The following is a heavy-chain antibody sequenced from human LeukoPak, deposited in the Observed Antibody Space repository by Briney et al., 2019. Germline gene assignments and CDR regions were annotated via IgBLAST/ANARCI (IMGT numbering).Heavy chain of an antibody. D-gene: IGHD5-18*01. Sequence: ASVKVSCKTSGYSFTGYYIHWVRQAPGQGLEWMGWINPNSGGTNYPQKFQDRVTMTRDTSISTAYMELSRLRSDDTAVYYCARAVDTAMVADYWGQGTLVTVSS. CDR2: INPNSGGT. J-gene: IGHJ4*02. V-gene: IGHV1-2*02. CDR1: GYSFTGYY. CDR3: ARAVDTAMVADY.